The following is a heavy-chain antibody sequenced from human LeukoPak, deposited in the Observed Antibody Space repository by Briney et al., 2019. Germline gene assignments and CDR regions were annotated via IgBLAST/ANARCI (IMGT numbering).Heavy chain of an antibody. Sequence: PSETLSLTCTVSGGSISGYYWSWLRQPPGKGLERIAYVSHSGSTNYNPSLMSRVTMSKDTSKNQFSLKLSSVTAADTAVYYCARGAGWYGYWGQGTLGAVSA. CDR2: VSHSGST. CDR1: GGSISGYY. J-gene: IGHJ4*02. D-gene: IGHD6-19*01. V-gene: IGHV4-59*01. CDR3: ARGAGWYGY.